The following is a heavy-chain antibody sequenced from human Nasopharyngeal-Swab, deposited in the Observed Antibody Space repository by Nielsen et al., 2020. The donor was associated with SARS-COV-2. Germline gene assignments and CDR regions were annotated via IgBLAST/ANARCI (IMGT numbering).Heavy chain of an antibody. Sequence: WIRQPPGKGLEWVAVISYDGSNKYYADSVKGRFTISRDDSKNSLYLQMNSLRAEDTAVYYCARGLIPVALLYYFDYWGQGTLVTVSS. CDR2: ISYDGSNK. J-gene: IGHJ4*02. V-gene: IGHV3-30-3*01. CDR3: ARGLIPVALLYYFDY. D-gene: IGHD2-21*01.